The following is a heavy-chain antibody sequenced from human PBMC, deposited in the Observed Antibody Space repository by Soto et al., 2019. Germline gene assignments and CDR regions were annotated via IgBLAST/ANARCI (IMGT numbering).Heavy chain of an antibody. CDR3: TTDDPINKN. Sequence: EVQLVESGGGLVKPGESLRLSCAASGFTFSNAWMSWVRQAPGKGLEWVGRIKSKINGESTDFAAPVRERFTVSRDDLKNTLFLHMNSRKIEDTAVYYCTTDDPINKNWGQGTLVTVSS. J-gene: IGHJ4*02. CDR2: IKSKINGEST. V-gene: IGHV3-15*01. CDR1: GFTFSNAW.